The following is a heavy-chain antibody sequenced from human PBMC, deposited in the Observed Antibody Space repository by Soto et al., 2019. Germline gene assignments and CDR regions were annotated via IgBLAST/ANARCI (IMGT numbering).Heavy chain of an antibody. V-gene: IGHV5-51*01. CDR3: ARALGYCSSTSRYRRYYYYYGMDV. Sequence: GESLKISCKGSGYSFTSYWIGWVRQMPGKGLEWMGIIYPGDSDTRYSPSFQGQVTISADKSISTAYLQWSSLKASDTAMYYCARALGYCSSTSRYRRYYYYYGMDVWGQGTTVTVSS. D-gene: IGHD2-2*02. CDR1: GYSFTSYW. CDR2: IYPGDSDT. J-gene: IGHJ6*02.